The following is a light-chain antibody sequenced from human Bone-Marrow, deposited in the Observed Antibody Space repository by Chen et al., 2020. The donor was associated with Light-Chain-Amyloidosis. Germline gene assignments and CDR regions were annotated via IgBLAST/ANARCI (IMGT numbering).Light chain of an antibody. CDR1: DLPTKY. Sequence: SYELTQPPSVSVSPGQTARITCSGDDLPTKYAYWYQQKPGQAPVLVIHRDTERPSGISERFSGSSSGTTAALTISGVQSEHVADYHCQSADSTGTYEVLFGRGTKLTVL. V-gene: IGLV3-25*03. CDR2: RDT. J-gene: IGLJ2*01. CDR3: QSADSTGTYEVL.